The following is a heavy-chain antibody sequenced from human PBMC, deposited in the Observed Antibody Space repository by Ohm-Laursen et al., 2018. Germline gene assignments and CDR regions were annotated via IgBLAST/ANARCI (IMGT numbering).Heavy chain of an antibody. V-gene: IGHV3-30*18. Sequence: SLRLSCAASGFTFSSYGMHWVRQAPGKGLEWVAVISYDGSNKYYADSVKGRFTISRDNSKNTLCLQMNSLRAEDTAVYYCAKDFPSIQVAIDYYDSSGTVGYWGQGTLVTVSS. D-gene: IGHD3-22*01. J-gene: IGHJ4*02. CDR2: ISYDGSNK. CDR1: GFTFSSYG. CDR3: AKDFPSIQVAIDYYDSSGTVGY.